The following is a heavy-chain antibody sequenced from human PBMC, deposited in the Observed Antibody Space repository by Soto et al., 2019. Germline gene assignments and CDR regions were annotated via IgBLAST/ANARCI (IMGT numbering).Heavy chain of an antibody. CDR2: IVVGSGNT. J-gene: IGHJ4*02. V-gene: IGHV1-58*01. CDR1: GFTFTSSA. CDR3: AANMGNNVVTASFDY. D-gene: IGHD2-21*02. Sequence: QMQLVQSGPEVKKPGTSVKVSCKASGFTFTSSAVQWVRQARGQRLEWIGWIVVGSGNTNYAQKFQERVTITRDMSTSTAYRELSSLRSEDTAVYYCAANMGNNVVTASFDYWGQGTLVTVSS.